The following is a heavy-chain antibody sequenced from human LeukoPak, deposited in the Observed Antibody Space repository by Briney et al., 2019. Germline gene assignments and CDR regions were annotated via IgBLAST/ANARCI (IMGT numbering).Heavy chain of an antibody. Sequence: GGSLRLSCAASGFTFSRYWMHWVRQAPGKGLVWVSRINNDGSDTSYADSVKGRFTISRDNAKNTLFLQMNSLRAEDTAVYYCARGKAMVIFDYWGQGTLVTVSS. CDR1: GFTFSRYW. V-gene: IGHV3-74*01. CDR3: ARGKAMVIFDY. CDR2: INNDGSDT. D-gene: IGHD5-18*01. J-gene: IGHJ4*02.